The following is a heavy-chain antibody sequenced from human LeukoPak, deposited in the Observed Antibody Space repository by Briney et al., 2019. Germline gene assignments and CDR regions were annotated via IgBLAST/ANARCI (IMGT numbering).Heavy chain of an antibody. D-gene: IGHD6-19*01. CDR3: AKEDVVGSGWSFDY. J-gene: IGHJ4*02. Sequence: GGSLRLSCAASGFTFSSYGMHWVRQAPGKGLEWVAFIRYDGSNKYYADSVKGRFTISRDNSKNTLYLQMNSLRAEGTAVYYCAKEDVVGSGWSFDYWGQGTLVTVSS. V-gene: IGHV3-30*02. CDR2: IRYDGSNK. CDR1: GFTFSSYG.